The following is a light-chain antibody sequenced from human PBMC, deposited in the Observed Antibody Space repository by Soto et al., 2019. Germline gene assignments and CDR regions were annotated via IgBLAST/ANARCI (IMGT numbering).Light chain of an antibody. CDR3: QQYNNWPRT. Sequence: IVMTQSPATLSVSPGERATLSCRASQSVSSNLAWYQQKPGQAPRLLIYATSTRATGIPARFSGSGSGTEFSLTINSLQSEDFAVYCCQQYNNWPRTFGQGTKVDIK. V-gene: IGKV3-15*01. CDR1: QSVSSN. J-gene: IGKJ1*01. CDR2: ATS.